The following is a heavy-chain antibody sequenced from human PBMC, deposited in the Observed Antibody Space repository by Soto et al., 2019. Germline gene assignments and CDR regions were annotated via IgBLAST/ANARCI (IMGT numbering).Heavy chain of an antibody. J-gene: IGHJ5*02. Sequence: EVQLLESGGGLVQPGGSLRLSCAASGFTFSSYAMSWVRQAPGKGLEWVSAISGSGGSTYYADSVKGRFTISRDNSKNALYLQMNSRRAEDTAVYYCAKRPYSSSSAWFDPWGQGTLVTVSS. V-gene: IGHV3-23*01. CDR2: ISGSGGST. CDR1: GFTFSSYA. D-gene: IGHD6-6*01. CDR3: AKRPYSSSSAWFDP.